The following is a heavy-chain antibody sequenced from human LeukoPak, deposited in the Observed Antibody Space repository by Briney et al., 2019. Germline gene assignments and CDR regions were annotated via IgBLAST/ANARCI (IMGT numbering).Heavy chain of an antibody. D-gene: IGHD3-9*01. V-gene: IGHV1-2*02. CDR3: ARDLSVLRYFDWLLEAPLTFDP. CDR2: IHPNSGAI. CDR1: GYTFTGNY. J-gene: IGHJ5*02. Sequence: GASVKVSCKASGYTFTGNYMHWVRQAPGQGLEWMGWIHPNSGAIKYAQKFQGRVIMTRDTSISTAYMELSRLRSDDTAVYYCARDLSVLRYFDWLLEAPLTFDPWGQGTLVTVSS.